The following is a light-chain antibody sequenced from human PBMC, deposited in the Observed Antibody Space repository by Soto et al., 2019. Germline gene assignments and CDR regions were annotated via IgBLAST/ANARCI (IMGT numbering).Light chain of an antibody. V-gene: IGKV1-39*01. CDR3: QQSYSTPTWT. CDR2: AAS. Sequence: DIQMTHSPSALSASLVDSDTITWRASQSISNSLKSYQQRPGKDPPLLLYAASNLHSGVPSTISGSGSGTDFSLTISSLQPEDFATFFCQQSYSTPTWTFGQGTKVDIK. J-gene: IGKJ1*01. CDR1: QSISNS.